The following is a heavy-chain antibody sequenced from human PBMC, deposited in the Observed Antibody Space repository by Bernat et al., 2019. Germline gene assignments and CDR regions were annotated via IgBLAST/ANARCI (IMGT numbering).Heavy chain of an antibody. Sequence: EVQLLESGGGLVQPGGSLRLSCAASGFTFRSYAMSWVRQAPGKGLEWVPAISGSGGSKYYADSVKGRFTISRDNSKNTLYLQMNSLRAEDTAVYYCAKDLGATPRYYFDYWGQGTLVTVSS. CDR2: ISGSGGSK. CDR1: GFTFRSYA. J-gene: IGHJ4*02. D-gene: IGHD5-12*01. V-gene: IGHV3-23*01. CDR3: AKDLGATPRYYFDY.